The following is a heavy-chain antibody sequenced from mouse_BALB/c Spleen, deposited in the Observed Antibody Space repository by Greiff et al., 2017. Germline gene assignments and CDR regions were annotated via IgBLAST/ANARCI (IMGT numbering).Heavy chain of an antibody. J-gene: IGHJ1*01. CDR2: IWAGGST. Sequence: VQGVESGPGLVAPSQSLSITCTVSGFSLTSYGVHWVRQPPGKGLEWLGVIWAGGSTNYNSALMSRLSISKDNSKSQVFLKMNSLQTDDTAMYYCARGTTATRDYWYFDVWGAGTTVTVSS. V-gene: IGHV2-9*02. CDR3: ARGTTATRDYWYFDV. CDR1: GFSLTSYG. D-gene: IGHD1-2*01.